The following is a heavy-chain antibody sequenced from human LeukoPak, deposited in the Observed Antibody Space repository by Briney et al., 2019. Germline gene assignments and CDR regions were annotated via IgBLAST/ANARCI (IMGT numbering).Heavy chain of an antibody. Sequence: SVKVSCKASGGTFSSYAISWVRQAPEQGLEWMGGIIPIFGTANYAQKFQGRVTITADESTSTAYMELSSLRSEDTAVYYCAREEYDSYYMDVWGKGTTVTVSS. CDR2: IIPIFGTA. V-gene: IGHV1-69*13. D-gene: IGHD3-3*01. CDR1: GGTFSSYA. J-gene: IGHJ6*03. CDR3: AREEYDSYYMDV.